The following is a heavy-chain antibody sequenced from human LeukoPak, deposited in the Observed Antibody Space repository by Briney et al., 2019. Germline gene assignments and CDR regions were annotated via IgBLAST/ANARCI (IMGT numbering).Heavy chain of an antibody. CDR2: ISYAGSNK. J-gene: IGHJ4*02. D-gene: IGHD3-10*01. CDR1: GFTFSSYG. Sequence: GGSLRLSCAASGFTFSSYGMHWVRQAPGKGLEWVAVISYAGSNKYYADSVKGRFTISRDNSKNTLYLQMNSLRVEDTAVYNCAKDVNYYGSRSLDYWGQGTLVTVSS. V-gene: IGHV3-30*18. CDR3: AKDVNYYGSRSLDY.